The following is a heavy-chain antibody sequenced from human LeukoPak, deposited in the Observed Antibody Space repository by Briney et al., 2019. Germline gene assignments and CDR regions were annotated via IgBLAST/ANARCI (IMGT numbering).Heavy chain of an antibody. D-gene: IGHD6-13*01. CDR1: GFPFNTCC. V-gene: IGHV3-7*03. CDR2: IRQDGDTK. J-gene: IGHJ4*02. CDR3: ARSLPYGTTWYGRSDF. Sequence: PGGSLRLSCAASGFPFNTCCMTWVRQAPGKGLEWVANIRQDGDTKYYVDSVKGRFTISRDNAMNSLYLQMNSLRAEDTAIYYCARSLPYGTTWYGRSDFWGQGTLVTVSS.